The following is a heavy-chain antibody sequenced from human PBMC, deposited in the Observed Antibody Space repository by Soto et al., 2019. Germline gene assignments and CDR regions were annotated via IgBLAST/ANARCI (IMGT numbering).Heavy chain of an antibody. CDR2: IYYSGST. V-gene: IGHV4-31*03. D-gene: IGHD6-6*01. CDR3: ARGQTEYSSSLYDY. Sequence: SETLSLTCTVSGGSISSGGYYWSWIRQHPGKGLEWIGYIYYSGSTYYNPSLKSRVTISVDTSKNQFSLKLSSVTAADTAVYYCARGQTEYSSSLYDYGGQGPLVTVSS. J-gene: IGHJ4*02. CDR1: GGSISSGGYY.